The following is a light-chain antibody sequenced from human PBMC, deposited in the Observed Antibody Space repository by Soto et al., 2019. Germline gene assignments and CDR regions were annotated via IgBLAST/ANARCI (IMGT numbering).Light chain of an antibody. Sequence: IVLTQSPGTLSLSPGETATLSCRASESHSPHSIAWYQQKPGQAPRLLIYGPSGRATGIPDRISGSGSGTDFTLTISGLEPEDFAMYYCQQFQSSLRTFGQGTKVEV. CDR1: ESHSPHS. CDR2: GPS. J-gene: IGKJ1*01. V-gene: IGKV3-20*01. CDR3: QQFQSSLRT.